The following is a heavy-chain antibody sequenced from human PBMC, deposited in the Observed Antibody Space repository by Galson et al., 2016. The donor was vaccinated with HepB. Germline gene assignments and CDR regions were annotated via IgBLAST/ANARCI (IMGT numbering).Heavy chain of an antibody. V-gene: IGHV3-23*01. CDR2: ISGSGNST. CDR1: GFTFSNYA. Sequence: SLRLSCAASGFTFSNYAMSWVRQAPGKGLEWVSGISGSGNSTYYADSVKGRFTISRDNSNNTLYLQMNRLRAEDTAIYYCAKTRLLIDYWGQGTLVTVAS. J-gene: IGHJ4*02. CDR3: AKTRLLIDY.